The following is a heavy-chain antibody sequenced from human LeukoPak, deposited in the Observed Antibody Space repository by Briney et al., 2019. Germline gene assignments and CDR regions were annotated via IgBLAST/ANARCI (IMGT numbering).Heavy chain of an antibody. J-gene: IGHJ6*03. V-gene: IGHV4-39*01. CDR2: IYYSGST. Sequence: SETLSLTCTVSGGSISSSSYYWGWIRQPPGKGLEWIGSIYYSGSTYYNPSLKSRVTISVDTSKNQFSLKLSSVTAADTAVYYRARLSYYYYYYMDVWGKGTTVTISS. CDR1: GGSISSSSYY. CDR3: ARLSYYYYYYMDV.